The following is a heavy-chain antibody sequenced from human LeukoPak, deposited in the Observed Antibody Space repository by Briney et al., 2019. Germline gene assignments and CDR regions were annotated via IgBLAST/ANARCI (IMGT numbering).Heavy chain of an antibody. Sequence: PSEALSLTCTVSGGSISSYYWSWIRQPPGKGLEWIGYIYYSGSTNYNPSLKSRVTISVDTSKNQFSLKLSSVTAADTAVYYCARVIRMEYCSSTSCYTDVRFDPWGQGTLVTVSS. CDR1: GGSISSYY. CDR2: IYYSGST. D-gene: IGHD2-2*02. CDR3: ARVIRMEYCSSTSCYTDVRFDP. J-gene: IGHJ5*02. V-gene: IGHV4-59*12.